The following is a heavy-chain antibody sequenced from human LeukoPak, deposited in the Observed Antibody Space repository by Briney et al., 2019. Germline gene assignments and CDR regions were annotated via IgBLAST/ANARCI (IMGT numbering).Heavy chain of an antibody. CDR1: GFTFSSYA. CDR3: AKPQGRYSGYAVHFDY. Sequence: GGSLRLSCAASGFTFSSYAMSWVRQAPGKGLEWVSAISGSGGSTYYADSVKGWFTISRDNSKNTLYLQMNSLRAEDTAVYYCAKPQGRYSGYAVHFDYWGQGTLVTVSS. D-gene: IGHD5-12*01. J-gene: IGHJ4*02. CDR2: ISGSGGST. V-gene: IGHV3-23*01.